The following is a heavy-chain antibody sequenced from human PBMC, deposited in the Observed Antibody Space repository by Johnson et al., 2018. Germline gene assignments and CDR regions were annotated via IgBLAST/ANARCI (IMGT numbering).Heavy chain of an antibody. Sequence: EVQLLESGGGLVQPGGSLRLSCVASGFTFSDYWMTWVRQAPGKGLEWVANIKEDGSQKHYVGSVKGRFTISRDDAQNSLDLQRNSLRAEDTAGYYCANGRDVGWRFGMDGWYKGTTVTVSS. CDR2: IKEDGSQK. D-gene: IGHD2-15*01. CDR3: ANGRDVGWRFGMDG. V-gene: IGHV3-7*01. CDR1: GFTFSDYW. J-gene: IGHJ6*04.